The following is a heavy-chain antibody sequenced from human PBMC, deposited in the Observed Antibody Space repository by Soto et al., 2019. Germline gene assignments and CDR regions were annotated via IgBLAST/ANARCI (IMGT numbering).Heavy chain of an antibody. J-gene: IGHJ6*02. V-gene: IGHV1-46*01. D-gene: IGHD3-22*01. CDR3: AKDLDYYDISGSEPDSYCYGMDV. CDR2: IHPRDGST. CDR1: GYTFTSYC. Sequence: SVKVSRKASGYTFTSYCIHWVRQAPGQGLEWMGIIHPRDGSTAYAQTFEGRVIITRDTSTSTVYMELSSLTSADTAVYYCAKDLDYYDISGSEPDSYCYGMDVWGQGTPVTVSS.